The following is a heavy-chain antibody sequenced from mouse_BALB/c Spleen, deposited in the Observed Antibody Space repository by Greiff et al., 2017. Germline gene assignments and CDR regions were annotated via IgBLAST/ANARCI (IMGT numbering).Heavy chain of an antibody. CDR3: ARYPDGYYGDYYAMDY. J-gene: IGHJ4*01. Sequence: EVQVVESGPSLVKPSQTLSLTCSVTGDSITSGYWNWIRKFPGNKLEYMGYISYSGSTYYNPSLKSRISITRDTSKNQYYLQLNSVTTEDTATYYCARYPDGYYGDYYAMDYWGQGTSVTVSS. V-gene: IGHV3-8*02. CDR2: ISYSGST. D-gene: IGHD2-3*01. CDR1: GDSITSGY.